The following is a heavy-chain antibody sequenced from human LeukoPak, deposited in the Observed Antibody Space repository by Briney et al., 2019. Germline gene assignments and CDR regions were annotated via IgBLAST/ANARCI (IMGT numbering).Heavy chain of an antibody. V-gene: IGHV3-74*01. Sequence: GGSLRLSCAASGFTFSSHLMHWVRQAHGTGLVWVSSVKSDGTATNYADSVKGRFTISRDNSKNPLYLQVNSLRAEDTAVYYCAKGDYYGSGSTFKNGMDVWGQGTTVTVSS. CDR2: VKSDGTAT. D-gene: IGHD3-10*01. CDR3: AKGDYYGSGSTFKNGMDV. CDR1: GFTFSSHL. J-gene: IGHJ6*02.